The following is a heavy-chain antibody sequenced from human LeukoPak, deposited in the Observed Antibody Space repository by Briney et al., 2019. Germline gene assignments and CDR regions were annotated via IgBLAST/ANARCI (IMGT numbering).Heavy chain of an antibody. V-gene: IGHV1-46*01. Sequence: ASVKDSCKASRYTFTSYYMHWVRQAPGQGLEWMGIINPSGGSTSYAQKFQGRVAMTRDTSISTVYMELSSLRSDDAAVYYCARTDSVPAGDYHYWYMDVWGKGTTVTVSS. CDR1: RYTFTSYY. J-gene: IGHJ6*03. D-gene: IGHD2-2*01. CDR2: INPSGGST. CDR3: ARTDSVPAGDYHYWYMDV.